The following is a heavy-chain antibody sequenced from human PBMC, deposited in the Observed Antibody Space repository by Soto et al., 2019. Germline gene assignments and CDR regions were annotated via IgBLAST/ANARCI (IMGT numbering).Heavy chain of an antibody. J-gene: IGHJ4*02. Sequence: PSETLSLTCAVYGGSFSGYYWSWIRQPPGKGLEWIGEINHSGSTNYNPSLKSRVTISVDTSKNQFSLKLSSVTAADTAVYYCARGGYYYYWGQGTLVTVSS. V-gene: IGHV4-34*01. CDR2: INHSGST. D-gene: IGHD3-22*01. CDR3: ARGGYYYY. CDR1: GGSFSGYY.